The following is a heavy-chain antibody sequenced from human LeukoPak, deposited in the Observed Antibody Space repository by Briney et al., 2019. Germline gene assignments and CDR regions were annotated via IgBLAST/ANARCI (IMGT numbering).Heavy chain of an antibody. D-gene: IGHD5-18*01. CDR3: TQIHTDS. J-gene: IGHJ4*02. Sequence: GGSLRLSCAASGSTFSRAEIHGVRQSSGKGLDYFGRITTNAHKYATGCRASVRGRFTISRDDSKNTAYLHMNSLKTEDTAVYYCTQIHTDSWGQGTLVTVSS. CDR2: ITTNAHKYAT. CDR1: GSTFSRAE. V-gene: IGHV3-73*01.